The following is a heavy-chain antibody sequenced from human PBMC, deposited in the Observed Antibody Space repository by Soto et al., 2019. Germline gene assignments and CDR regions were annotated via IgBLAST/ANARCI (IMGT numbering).Heavy chain of an antibody. CDR3: GRDLGYCRGGRCRNGFAP. CDR1: GYTFTSDE. V-gene: IGHV1-8*01. Sequence: ASVKGSCKASGYTFTSDEIHWVRQATGQGLQWMGWMNPDTGNTGYAQRFQGRVTMTRNTSINTAYMELSSLTSEDTAVYYCGRDLGYCRGGRCRNGFAPWGQETLVTVS. D-gene: IGHD2-15*01. J-gene: IGHJ5*02. CDR2: MNPDTGNT.